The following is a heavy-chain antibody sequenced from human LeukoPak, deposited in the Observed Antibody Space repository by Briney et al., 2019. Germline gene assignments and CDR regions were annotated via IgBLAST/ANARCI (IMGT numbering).Heavy chain of an antibody. CDR3: AKAGVRDSSGWYYFDY. J-gene: IGHJ4*02. CDR2: ISGNSGSI. D-gene: IGHD6-19*01. CDR1: GFTFDDYA. Sequence: PGRSLRLSCAASGFTFDDYAMHSVRQAPGKGLEWGSGISGNSGSIGYADSVKGRFTISRDNAKNSLYLQMNSLRAEDMALYYCAKAGVRDSSGWYYFDYWGQGTLVTVSS. V-gene: IGHV3-9*03.